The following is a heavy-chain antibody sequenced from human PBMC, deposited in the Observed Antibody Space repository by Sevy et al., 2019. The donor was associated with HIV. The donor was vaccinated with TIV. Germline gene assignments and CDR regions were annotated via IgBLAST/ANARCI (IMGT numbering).Heavy chain of an antibody. D-gene: IGHD2-15*01. V-gene: IGHV3-9*03. CDR3: AKGAGSSLLSAIAY. CDR2: ISWNSATI. Sequence: GGSLRLSCAASGFTFDDYGMHWVRQAPGKGLEWVSGISWNSATIVYADSAKGRFTISRDNARNSLYLQMNSLRVEEMAFYYCAKGAGSSLLSAIAYWGQGTLVTVSS. CDR1: GFTFDDYG. J-gene: IGHJ4*02.